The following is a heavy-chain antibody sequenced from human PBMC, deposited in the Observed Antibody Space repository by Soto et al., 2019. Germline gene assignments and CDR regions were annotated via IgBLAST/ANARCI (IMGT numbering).Heavy chain of an antibody. CDR2: TIPMFATA. Sequence: QVHLVQSGAEVKKPGSSVKVSCKASGGSFRNYIFAWVRQAPGQGLEWMGGTIPMFATAQYAQKLQGRVTITADESTSTVYMDLTSLRSDDTAVYYCARGLFGQQWLVGFDTWSQGTLVTVSS. CDR3: ARGLFGQQWLVGFDT. CDR1: GGSFRNYI. V-gene: IGHV1-69*01. J-gene: IGHJ4*02. D-gene: IGHD6-19*01.